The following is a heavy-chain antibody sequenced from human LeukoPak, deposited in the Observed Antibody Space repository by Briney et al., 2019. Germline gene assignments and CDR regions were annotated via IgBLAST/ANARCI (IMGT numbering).Heavy chain of an antibody. CDR3: ARGELLWFGELLSSAFDI. V-gene: IGHV4-59*08. Sequence: SETLSLTCTVSGGSISSYYWSWIRQPPGTGLEWIGYIYYSGSTNYNPSLKSRVTISVDTSKNQFSMKLSSVTAADTAVYYCARGELLWFGELLSSAFDIWGQGTMVTVSS. J-gene: IGHJ3*02. CDR1: GGSISSYY. D-gene: IGHD3-10*01. CDR2: IYYSGST.